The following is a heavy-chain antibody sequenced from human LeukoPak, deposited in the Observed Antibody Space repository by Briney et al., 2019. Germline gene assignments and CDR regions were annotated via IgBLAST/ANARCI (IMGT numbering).Heavy chain of an antibody. J-gene: IGHJ3*02. D-gene: IGHD3-22*01. CDR1: GYTFTDYT. CDR2: ISAYNGNT. Sequence: ASVKVSCKASGYTFTDYTMHWLRQAPGQGLEWMGWISAYNGNTNYAQKLQGRVTMTTDTSTSTAYMELRSLRSDDTAVYYCATSPTYYYDSSGYSAFDIWGQGTMVTVSS. CDR3: ATSPTYYYDSSGYSAFDI. V-gene: IGHV1-18*01.